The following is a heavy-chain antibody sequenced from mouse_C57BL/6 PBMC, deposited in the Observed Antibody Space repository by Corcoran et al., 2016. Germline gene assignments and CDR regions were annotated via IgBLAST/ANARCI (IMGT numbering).Heavy chain of an antibody. J-gene: IGHJ3*01. CDR1: GYTFTTYG. V-gene: IGHV9-3*01. CDR2: INTYSGVP. D-gene: IGHD1-1*01. Sequence: QIQLVQSGPELKKPGETVKISCKASGYTFTTYGMSWVKQAPGKGLKWMGWINTYSGVPTYADDFKGRFAFSLETSASTAYLQINNLKNEETATYFWASIPNYGSRRAWFAYWGQGTLVTVSA. CDR3: ASIPNYGSRRAWFAY.